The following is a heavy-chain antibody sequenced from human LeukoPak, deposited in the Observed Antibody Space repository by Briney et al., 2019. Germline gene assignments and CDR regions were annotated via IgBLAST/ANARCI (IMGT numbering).Heavy chain of an antibody. J-gene: IGHJ4*02. CDR2: IKSKSDGGTI. CDR1: GFTFSDAW. Sequence: GGSLRLSCVGSGFTFSDAWMSWVRQAPGKGLEWVGRIKSKSDGGTIDYAAPVRGRFTISRDDSRNTLYLQMNSLKTEDTAVYYCTTRRQDGWWGQGTLVTVS. V-gene: IGHV3-15*01. CDR3: TTRRQDGW. D-gene: IGHD2-15*01.